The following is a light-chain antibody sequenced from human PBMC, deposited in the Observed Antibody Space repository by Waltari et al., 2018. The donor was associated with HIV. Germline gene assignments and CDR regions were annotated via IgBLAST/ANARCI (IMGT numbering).Light chain of an antibody. CDR2: DVK. CDR3: RSEGGNNNVL. J-gene: IGLJ3*02. V-gene: IGLV2-8*01. CDR1: SSNVVTYNY. Sequence: QSSLTPPPSASWSPGQSVTISCSRTSSNVVTYNYFSWYQQHPRTAPTIIMYDVKKPSAGPHDRFSGSTAGTAAPTTASGLQAEDAGDYYCRSEGGNNNVLFGGGTKLTVL.